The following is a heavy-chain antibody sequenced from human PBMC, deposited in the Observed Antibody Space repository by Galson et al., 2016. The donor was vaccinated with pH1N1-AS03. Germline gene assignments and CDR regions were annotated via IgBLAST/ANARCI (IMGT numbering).Heavy chain of an antibody. CDR2: INPSGGTT. V-gene: IGHV1-46*01. J-gene: IGHJ4*02. CDR3: ARTPAEMATISFDY. Sequence: SVKVSCKASGYTFTNYFMHWVRQAPGQGLEWMGVINPSGGTTRYAQKFQGRVTMPRDTSTSTVYMELSRLRSADTAVYYCARTPAEMATISFDYWGQGTLVTVSS. CDR1: GYTFTNYF. D-gene: IGHD5-24*01.